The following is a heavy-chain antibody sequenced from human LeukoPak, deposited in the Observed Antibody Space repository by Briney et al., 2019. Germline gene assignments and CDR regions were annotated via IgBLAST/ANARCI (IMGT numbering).Heavy chain of an antibody. CDR3: ARDPRWLTPDCTSTSCYENYFDP. V-gene: IGHV4-38-2*02. Sequence: SENLSLTCAVSGYSISRGYQWAWIRQSPGKGLEWIGSIYHSGSAHYNPSLKSRVTILVETSKNQFSLKLYSVTAADTAVYYCARDPRWLTPDCTSTSCYENYFDPWGQGTLVTVSS. D-gene: IGHD2-2*01. CDR2: IYHSGSA. CDR1: GYSISRGYQ. J-gene: IGHJ5*02.